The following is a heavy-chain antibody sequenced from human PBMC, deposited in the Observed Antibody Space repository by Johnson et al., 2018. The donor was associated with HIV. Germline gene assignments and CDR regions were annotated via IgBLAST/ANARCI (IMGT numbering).Heavy chain of an antibody. J-gene: IGHJ3*02. V-gene: IGHV3-23*04. CDR2: ISGGEDDT. CDR3: ANSLLFDAFNI. Sequence: VQLVESGGGLVQPGRSLRLSCTTSGFTFIDYAMMWVRQAPWKGLEWVSFISGGEDDTYYADSVKGRFTISRDNSKNTFYLQMNSLRVEDTAIYYCANSLLFDAFNIWGQGTMVTVSS. CDR1: GFTFIDYA.